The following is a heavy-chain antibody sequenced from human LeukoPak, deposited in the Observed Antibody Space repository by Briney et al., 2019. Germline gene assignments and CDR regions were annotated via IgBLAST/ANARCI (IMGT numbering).Heavy chain of an antibody. V-gene: IGHV4-39*01. J-gene: IGHJ5*02. CDR1: GGSISSYY. D-gene: IGHD3-3*01. Sequence: SETLSLTCTVSGGSISSYYWSWIRQPPGKGLEWIGSIYYSGNTYYNPSLKSRVTISVDTSKNQFSLKLSSVTAADTAVYYCARHNHGGGYYDFWSGAFDPWGQGTLVTVSS. CDR3: ARHNHGGGYYDFWSGAFDP. CDR2: IYYSGNT.